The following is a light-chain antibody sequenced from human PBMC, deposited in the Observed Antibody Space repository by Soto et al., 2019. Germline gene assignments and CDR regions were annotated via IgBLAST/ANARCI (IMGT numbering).Light chain of an antibody. Sequence: EIVLTQSPGTLSLSPGERATLSCRASQSVSSSYLAWYQQKPGQAPRLLIYGASSRATGIPDRFSGSGSGTDVTLTTSRLETEDFAVYYCQQYGSSRTFGQGTKVEIK. V-gene: IGKV3-20*01. J-gene: IGKJ1*01. CDR2: GAS. CDR1: QSVSSSY. CDR3: QQYGSSRT.